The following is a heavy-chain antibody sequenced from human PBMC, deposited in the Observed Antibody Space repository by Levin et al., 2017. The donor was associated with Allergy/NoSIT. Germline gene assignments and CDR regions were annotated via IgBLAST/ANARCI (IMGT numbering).Heavy chain of an antibody. CDR1: GFSLSTSGMR. D-gene: IGHD6-13*01. V-gene: IGHV2-70*04. Sequence: SGPTLVKPTQTLTLTCTFSGFSLSTSGMRVSWIRQPPGKALEWLARIDWDDDKFYSTSLKTRLAISKDTAKNQVVLTLTNMDPIDTATYYCTRDVSAAVGTFDYWGQGTLVTVSS. J-gene: IGHJ4*02. CDR3: TRDVSAAVGTFDY. CDR2: IDWDDDK.